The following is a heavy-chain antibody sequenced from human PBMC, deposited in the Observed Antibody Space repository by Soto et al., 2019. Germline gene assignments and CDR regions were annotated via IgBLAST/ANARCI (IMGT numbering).Heavy chain of an antibody. D-gene: IGHD6-13*01. V-gene: IGHV4-34*01. CDR1: GGSFSGYY. CDR3: ARVIAAAIYFDY. CDR2: INHSGST. Sequence: SETLSLTCAVYGGSFSGYYWSWIRQPPGKGLEWIGEINHSGSTNYNPSLKSRVTISVDTSKNQFSLKLSSVTAADTAVYYCARVIAAAIYFDYWGQGTLVTVSS. J-gene: IGHJ4*02.